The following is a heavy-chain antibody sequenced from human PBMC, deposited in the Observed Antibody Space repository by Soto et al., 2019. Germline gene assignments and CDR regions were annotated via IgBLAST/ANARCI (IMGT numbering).Heavy chain of an antibody. CDR2: IDSSGEK. CDR1: GLSITDSEMG. V-gene: IGHV2-26*01. Sequence: QVTLKESGPVLVKPTETLTLRCTVSGLSITDSEMGVSWIRQPPGQPLEWLAHIDSSGEKSYRTFLKSRLAISKDSSKSQIVLTMTNMDPADTATYYCARRHLAVAVSPCFHPWGQGIPVTVSS. J-gene: IGHJ5*02. CDR3: ARRHLAVAVSPCFHP. D-gene: IGHD6-19*01.